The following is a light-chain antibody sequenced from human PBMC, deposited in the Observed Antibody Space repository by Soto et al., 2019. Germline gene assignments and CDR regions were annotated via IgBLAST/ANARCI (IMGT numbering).Light chain of an antibody. V-gene: IGKV3-20*01. CDR3: QQHGTSPIT. J-gene: IGKJ5*01. CDR1: RTVIRNN. CDR2: GAS. Sequence: IVFRPSVDLGCCCLGTHATLSCRASRTVIRNNLAWHQQKPGQTPRLLVYGASNRATGIPDRFSGSGSGTDFTLTISRLEPDDFAVYYCQQHGTSPITFGQ.